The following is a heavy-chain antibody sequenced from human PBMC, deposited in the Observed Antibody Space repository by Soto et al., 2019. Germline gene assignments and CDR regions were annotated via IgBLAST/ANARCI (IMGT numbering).Heavy chain of an antibody. CDR1: GFTFRNYD. Sequence: EVQLVESGGGLVQPGGSLRLSCEASGFTFRNYDMHWVRQGTGKGLEWVSGISAAGDPDYADSVEGRFTISRENAQNSFFLQMNSLRVGDTAVYYCARADRGFYGLDVWGQGNTVIVSS. J-gene: IGHJ6*02. CDR2: ISAAGDP. CDR3: ARADRGFYGLDV. V-gene: IGHV3-13*05.